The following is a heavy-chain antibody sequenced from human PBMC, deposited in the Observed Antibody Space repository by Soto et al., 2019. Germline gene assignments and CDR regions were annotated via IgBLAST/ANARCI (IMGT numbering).Heavy chain of an antibody. CDR3: AKDTHDSNENFEYFQH. V-gene: IGHV3-30*18. Sequence: PGGSLRLSCAASGFTFSSYGMHWVRQAPGKGLEWVAVISYDGSNKYYADSVKGRFTISRDNPKNTLYLQMNSLRAEDTAVYYCAKDTHDSNENFEYFQHWGQGTLVTVSS. CDR1: GFTFSSYG. D-gene: IGHD1-1*01. CDR2: ISYDGSNK. J-gene: IGHJ1*01.